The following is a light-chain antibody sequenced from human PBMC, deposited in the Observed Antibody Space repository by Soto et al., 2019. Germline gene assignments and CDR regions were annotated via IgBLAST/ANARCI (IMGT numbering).Light chain of an antibody. CDR1: SSDVGSNDR. CDR2: EVT. V-gene: IGLV2-18*01. CDR3: TLYTRSTPIV. Sequence: QSALTQPPSVSGSPGQSVTISCTGTSSDVGSNDRVSWYQQPPGAAPKLMIYEVTNRPSGVPDRFSGSKSGNTASLTISGLQAEDEADYYCTLYTRSTPIVFGTGTKVTVL. J-gene: IGLJ1*01.